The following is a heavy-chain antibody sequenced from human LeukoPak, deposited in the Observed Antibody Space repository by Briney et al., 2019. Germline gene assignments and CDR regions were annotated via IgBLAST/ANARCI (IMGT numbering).Heavy chain of an antibody. CDR2: ISGSGGGT. V-gene: IGHV3-23*01. CDR3: AKANRRDYCSGTSCYTYFYNGMDV. Sequence: LSGGSLRLSCAASGFTFSSYPMSWVRQAPGKGLEWVTDISGSGGGTFIAESGNGRFTISRNNSRNTRYLRMSRLRVEDTAVYYCAKANRRDYCSGTSCYTYFYNGMDVWGQGTTVTVSS. CDR1: GFTFSSYP. J-gene: IGHJ6*02. D-gene: IGHD2-2*01.